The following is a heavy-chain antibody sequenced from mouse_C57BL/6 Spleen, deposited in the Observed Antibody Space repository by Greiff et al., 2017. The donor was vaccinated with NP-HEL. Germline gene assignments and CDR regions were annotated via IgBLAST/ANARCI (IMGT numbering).Heavy chain of an antibody. D-gene: IGHD4-1*01. CDR1: GYSFTGYY. J-gene: IGHJ4*01. Sequence: EVQLQQSGPELVKPGASVKISCKASGYSFTGYYMNWVKQSPEKSLEWIGEINPSTGGTTYNQKFKAKATLTVDKSSSTAYMQLKSLTSEDSAVYYCARTWEDAMDYWGQGTSVTVSS. CDR3: ARTWEDAMDY. CDR2: INPSTGGT. V-gene: IGHV1-42*01.